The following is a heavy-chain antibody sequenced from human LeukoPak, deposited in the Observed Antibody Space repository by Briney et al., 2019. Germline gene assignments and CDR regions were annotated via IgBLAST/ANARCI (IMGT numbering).Heavy chain of an antibody. CDR2: ISSSSSYI. V-gene: IGHV3-21*01. Sequence: GGSLRLSCAASGFTFTNYCMNWVRQAPGKGLEWVSSISSSSSYIYYADSVKGRFTISRDNAKNSLYLQMNSLRAEDTAVYYCARVLCGGYCYCDYWGRETLVSVSS. CDR3: ARVLCGGYCYCDY. CDR1: GFTFTNYC. D-gene: IGHD2-21*02. J-gene: IGHJ4*02.